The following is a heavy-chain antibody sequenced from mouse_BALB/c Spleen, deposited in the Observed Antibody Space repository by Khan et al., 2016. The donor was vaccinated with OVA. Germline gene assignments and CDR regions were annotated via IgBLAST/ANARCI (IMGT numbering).Heavy chain of an antibody. CDR2: ISYSGST. D-gene: IGHD2-3*01. CDR1: GYSITSDYA. Sequence: QLEESGPGLAKPSHSLSLTCTVTGYSITSDYAWNWIRQFPGNKLEFMGYISYSGSTNYNPALKSRISITRDTSKNPFFLQLNSVTTEDTATYYCARDGYRYNYAMDYWGQGTSVTVSS. J-gene: IGHJ4*01. V-gene: IGHV3-2*02. CDR3: ARDGYRYNYAMDY.